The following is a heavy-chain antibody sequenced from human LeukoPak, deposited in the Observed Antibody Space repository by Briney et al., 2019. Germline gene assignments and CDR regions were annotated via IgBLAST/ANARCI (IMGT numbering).Heavy chain of an antibody. V-gene: IGHV3-11*04. CDR3: ARDHHRRLYDSQARDTFDI. D-gene: IGHD3-22*01. Sequence: GGSLRLSCAASGFTFSDYYMSWIRQAPGKGLEWVSYISSSGTNIYYADSVKGRFSISRDNAKKSLYLQMNSLRAEDTAVYYCARDHHRRLYDSQARDTFDIWGQGTMVTVSS. J-gene: IGHJ3*02. CDR1: GFTFSDYY. CDR2: ISSSGTNI.